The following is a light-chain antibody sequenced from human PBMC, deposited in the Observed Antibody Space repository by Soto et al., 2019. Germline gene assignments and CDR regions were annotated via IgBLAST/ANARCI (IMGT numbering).Light chain of an antibody. CDR3: CSYAGSRTSV. CDR1: SSDVGTYNL. V-gene: IGLV2-23*01. J-gene: IGLJ2*01. CDR2: EGS. Sequence: QSALTQPASVSGSPGQSITISCTGTSSDVGTYNLVSWYQQHPGKAPKLMIYEGSKRPSGVSNRLSGSMSGNTASLTISGLQAEDEADYYCCSYAGSRTSVFGGGTQLTVL.